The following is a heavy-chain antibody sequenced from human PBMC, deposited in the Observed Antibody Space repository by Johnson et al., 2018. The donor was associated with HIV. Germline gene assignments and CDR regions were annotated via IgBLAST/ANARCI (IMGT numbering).Heavy chain of an antibody. CDR1: GFTFNNYG. Sequence: QEQLVESGGGVVQPGRSLRLSCAASGFTFNNYGMHWVRQAPGKGLEWVAVIWFDGSNKYYADSVKGRFTISRDNSKNTLYLQMNSLRADETAVYYCAKDLRFFVLFNAYDAFDIWGQGTMVTVSS. D-gene: IGHD3-9*01. J-gene: IGHJ3*02. V-gene: IGHV3-33*06. CDR2: IWFDGSNK. CDR3: AKDLRFFVLFNAYDAFDI.